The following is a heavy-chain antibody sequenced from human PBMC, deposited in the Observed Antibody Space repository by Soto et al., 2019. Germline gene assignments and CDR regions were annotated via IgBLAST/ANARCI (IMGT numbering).Heavy chain of an antibody. CDR1: GYTFTSYA. V-gene: IGHV1-3*01. D-gene: IGHD3-3*02. J-gene: IGHJ4*02. CDR2: INAGNGNT. Sequence: ASVKVSCKASGYTFTSYAMHWVRQAPGQRLEWMGWINAGNGNTKYSQKFQGRVTITADESTSTAYMELSSLRSEDTAVYYCARTKGFLLASQYYLDYWGQGTLVTVSS. CDR3: ARTKGFLLASQYYLDY.